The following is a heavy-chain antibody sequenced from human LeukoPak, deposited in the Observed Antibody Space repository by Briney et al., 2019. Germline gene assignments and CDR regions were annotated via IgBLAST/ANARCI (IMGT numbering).Heavy chain of an antibody. CDR3: ARGIWRYCSSTSCYRPYTVGLHFDY. CDR1: GGSISSSSYY. CDR2: IYYSGST. Sequence: PSQTLSLTCTVSGGSISSSSYYWGWIRQPPGKGLEWIGSIYYSGSTYYNPSLKSRVTISVDTSKNQFSLKLSSVTAADTAVYYCARGIWRYCSSTSCYRPYTVGLHFDYWGQGTLVTVSS. D-gene: IGHD2-2*02. J-gene: IGHJ4*02. V-gene: IGHV4-39*07.